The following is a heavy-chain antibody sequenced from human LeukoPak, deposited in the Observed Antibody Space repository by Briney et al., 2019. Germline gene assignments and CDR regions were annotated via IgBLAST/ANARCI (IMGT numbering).Heavy chain of an antibody. V-gene: IGHV1-2*02. CDR2: INPNSGGT. Sequence: ASVKVSCKASGYNFSGYYMHWVRQAPGQGLDWMGWINPNSGGTKYAQNFQGRVTMTRDASINTAYMELGRLRSDDTAVYFCARVVPAEAMATIPFDYWGQGTLVTVSS. CDR3: ARVVPAEAMATIPFDY. J-gene: IGHJ4*02. CDR1: GYNFSGYY. D-gene: IGHD5-24*01.